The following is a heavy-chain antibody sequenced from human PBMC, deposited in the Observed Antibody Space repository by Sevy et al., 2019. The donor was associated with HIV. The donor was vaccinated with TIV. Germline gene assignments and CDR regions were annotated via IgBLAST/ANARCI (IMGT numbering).Heavy chain of an antibody. D-gene: IGHD3-22*01. Sequence: SGPTLVKPTQTLTLTCTFSGFSLSTSGVGVGWIRQPPGKALEWLALIYWNDDKRYSPSLKSRLTITKDTSKNQVVLTMTNMDPVDTATYYCARHRKTTSSYYYDSSVNWFDPWGQGTLVTVSS. V-gene: IGHV2-5*01. CDR1: GFSLSTSGVG. CDR2: IYWNDDK. CDR3: ARHRKTTSSYYYDSSVNWFDP. J-gene: IGHJ5*02.